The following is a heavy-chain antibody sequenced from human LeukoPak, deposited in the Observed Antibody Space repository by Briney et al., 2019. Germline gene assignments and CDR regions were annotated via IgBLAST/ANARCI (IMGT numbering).Heavy chain of an antibody. V-gene: IGHV4-4*09. Sequence: SETLSLTCTVSGGSSSSYYWSCIRQPPGKGLEWIGYIYTSGSTNYNPSLKSRVTISVDTSKNQFSLKLSSVTAADTAVYYCARSRVVSGYYMDVWGKGTTVTVSS. CDR1: GGSSSSYY. D-gene: IGHD3-3*01. CDR3: ARSRVVSGYYMDV. CDR2: IYTSGST. J-gene: IGHJ6*03.